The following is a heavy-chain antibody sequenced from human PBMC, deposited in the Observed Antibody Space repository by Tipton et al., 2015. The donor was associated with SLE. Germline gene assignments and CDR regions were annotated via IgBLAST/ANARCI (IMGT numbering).Heavy chain of an antibody. CDR2: IYDSGRG. V-gene: IGHV4-4*02. CDR3: ARGEGISTRVSWVSP. D-gene: IGHD6-13*01. J-gene: IGHJ5*02. Sequence: TLSLTCAVSGGSISTRNWLSWVRQPPGKGLEWIGEIYDSGRGNYNPSFRSRVTISVDKFKKQYSLNLTSVSAADTAIYYCARGEGISTRVSWVSPWGQAALGPVSS. CDR1: GGSISTRNW.